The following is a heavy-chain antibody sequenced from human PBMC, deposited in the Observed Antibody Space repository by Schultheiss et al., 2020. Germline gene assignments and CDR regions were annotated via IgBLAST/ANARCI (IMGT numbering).Heavy chain of an antibody. V-gene: IGHV1-18*04. CDR2: ITTYNGNT. CDR1: GYTFSSYG. CDR3: ATHQGAARPNYYYYMDV. J-gene: IGHJ6*03. Sequence: ASVKVSCKASGYTFSSYGINWLRQAPGQGLEWMGWITTYNGNTNYAQQVQGRVTMTTDTSTSTAYMELRSLRSDDTAVYYCATHQGAARPNYYYYMDVWGKGTTVTVSS. D-gene: IGHD6-6*01.